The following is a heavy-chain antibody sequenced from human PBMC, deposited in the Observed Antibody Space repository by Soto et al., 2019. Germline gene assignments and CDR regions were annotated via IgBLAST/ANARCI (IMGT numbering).Heavy chain of an antibody. CDR1: GGTFSSYA. Sequence: QVQLVQSGAEVKKPGSSVKVSCKASGGTFSSYAISWVRQAPGQGLEWMGGIIPSFGTANYAQKFQGRVTITADESTSTAYMELSSLRSEDTALYYCARGGIVEMATIAAFDIWGQGTMVTVSS. V-gene: IGHV1-69*01. J-gene: IGHJ3*02. CDR2: IIPSFGTA. CDR3: ARGGIVEMATIAAFDI. D-gene: IGHD5-12*01.